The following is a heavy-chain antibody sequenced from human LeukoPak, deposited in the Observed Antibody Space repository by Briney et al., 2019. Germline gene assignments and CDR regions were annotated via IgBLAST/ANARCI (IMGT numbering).Heavy chain of an antibody. CDR1: GFTFSSYA. CDR3: ATRAGVAVGGTVADY. CDR2: ISGSGGST. D-gene: IGHD6-19*01. V-gene: IGHV3-23*01. Sequence: PGGSLRLSCAASGFTFSSYAMSWVRQAPGKGLEWVSAISGSGGSTYYAESVRGRFTISRDNSKNMLYLQMKSLRVDDTAIYYCATRAGVAVGGTVADYWGQGTLVTVSS. J-gene: IGHJ4*02.